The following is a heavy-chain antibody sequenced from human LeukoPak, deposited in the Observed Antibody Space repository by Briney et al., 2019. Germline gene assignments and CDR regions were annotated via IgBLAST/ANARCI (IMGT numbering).Heavy chain of an antibody. V-gene: IGHV3-73*01. Sequence: GGSLRLSCAASGFTCSDSAMHWVRQASGKGLEWVGRIGSKANSYATAYAASVKGRFTISRDDSKNTAYLQMNSLKIEDTAVYYCAMIPPPFGELPSDDFDYWGQGTLVTVSS. CDR1: GFTCSDSA. CDR2: IGSKANSYAT. CDR3: AMIPPPFGELPSDDFDY. J-gene: IGHJ4*02. D-gene: IGHD3-10*01.